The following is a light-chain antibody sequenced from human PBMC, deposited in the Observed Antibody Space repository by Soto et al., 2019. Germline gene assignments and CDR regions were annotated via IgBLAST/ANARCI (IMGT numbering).Light chain of an antibody. Sequence: QSALTQPASVSGSPGQSITISGTGTSNDVGSYNLVSWYQQHPGKAPKLMIYEGSKRPSGVSNRFSGSKSGNTASLTISGLQAEDEAYDYCCSYAGSSTWVFGGATKLTVL. CDR3: CSYAGSSTWV. J-gene: IGLJ3*02. CDR2: EGS. V-gene: IGLV2-23*01. CDR1: SNDVGSYNL.